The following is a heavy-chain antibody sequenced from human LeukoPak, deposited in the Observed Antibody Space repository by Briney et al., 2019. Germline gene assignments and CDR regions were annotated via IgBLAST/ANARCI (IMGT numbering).Heavy chain of an antibody. Sequence: SVKVSCKASGGTFSSYAISWVRQAPGQGLEWMGGIIPIFGTANYAQKFQGRVTITADESTSTAYMELSSLRSEDTAVYYCASAVFGVVKYFQHWGQGTLVTVSS. V-gene: IGHV1-69*13. J-gene: IGHJ1*01. CDR3: ASAVFGVVKYFQH. CDR1: GGTFSSYA. D-gene: IGHD3-3*01. CDR2: IIPIFGTA.